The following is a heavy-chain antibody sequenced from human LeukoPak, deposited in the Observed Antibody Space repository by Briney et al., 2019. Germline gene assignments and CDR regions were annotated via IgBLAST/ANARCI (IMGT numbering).Heavy chain of an antibody. V-gene: IGHV4-59*01. J-gene: IGHJ6*02. Sequence: SETLSLTCTVSGGSISSYYWSWIRQPPGKGLEWIGYIYYSGSTNYNPSLKSRVTISVDTSKNQFSLKLSSVTAADTAVYYCARGPQQLVRHDYGMDVWGQGTTVTVSS. CDR1: GGSISSYY. CDR3: ARGPQQLVRHDYGMDV. D-gene: IGHD6-13*01. CDR2: IYYSGST.